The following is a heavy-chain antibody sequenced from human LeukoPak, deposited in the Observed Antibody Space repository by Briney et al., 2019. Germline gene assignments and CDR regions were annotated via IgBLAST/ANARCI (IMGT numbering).Heavy chain of an antibody. V-gene: IGHV3-15*01. CDR3: TTDGQRYRRFDY. J-gene: IGHJ4*02. CDR1: GFTFSNAW. Sequence: GGSLRLSCAASGFTFSNAWMSWVRQAPGKGLEWVGRIKSKTDGGTTDNAAPVKGRFTISRDDSKNTLYLQMNSLKTEDTAVYYCTTDGQRYRRFDYWGQGTLVTVSS. D-gene: IGHD3-9*01. CDR2: IKSKTDGGTT.